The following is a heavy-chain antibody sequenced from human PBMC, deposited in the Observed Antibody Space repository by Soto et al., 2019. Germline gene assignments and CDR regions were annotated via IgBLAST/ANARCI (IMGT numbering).Heavy chain of an antibody. D-gene: IGHD5-12*01. Sequence: QVQLVQSGPEVKKPGASVRVSCKDSGSTFINFGFSWVRQAPGQGLAWLGWISASNGHTYDAQKFQGRITLTTHTPTTTAYMDLRTLTSDDTAVYFCARVHGVRDGVYDPAPVVWGQGTLVTVSS. CDR3: ARVHGVRDGVYDPAPVV. CDR1: GSTFINFG. J-gene: IGHJ4*02. CDR2: ISASNGHT. V-gene: IGHV1-18*01.